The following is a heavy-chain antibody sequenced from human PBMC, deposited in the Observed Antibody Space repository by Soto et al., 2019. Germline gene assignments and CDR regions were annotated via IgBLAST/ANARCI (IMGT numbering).Heavy chain of an antibody. CDR3: ARDGITIFGVVTHNPYYSYGMDV. Sequence: NPSETLSLTCTVSGGSVSSGSYYWSWIRQPPGKGLEWIGYIYYSGSTNYNPSLKSRVTISVDTSKNQFSLKLSSVTAADTAVYYCARDGITIFGVVTHNPYYSYGMDVWGQGTTVTVSS. CDR2: IYYSGST. CDR1: GGSVSSGSYY. J-gene: IGHJ6*02. V-gene: IGHV4-61*01. D-gene: IGHD3-3*01.